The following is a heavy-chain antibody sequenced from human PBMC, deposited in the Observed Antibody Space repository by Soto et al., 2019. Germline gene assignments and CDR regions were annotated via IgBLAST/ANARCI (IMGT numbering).Heavy chain of an antibody. D-gene: IGHD6-13*01. V-gene: IGHV4-61*01. CDR2: IYYSGST. CDR1: GGSVSSGSYY. J-gene: IGHJ4*02. CDR3: ARYGAAAGIVGIDY. Sequence: QVQLQESGPGLVKPSETLSLTCTVSGGSVSSGSYYWSWIRQPPGKGLEWIGYIYYSGSTNYNPSLKSRVTISVDTSKNQFSLKLRSVTAADTAVYYCARYGAAAGIVGIDYWGQGTLVTVSS.